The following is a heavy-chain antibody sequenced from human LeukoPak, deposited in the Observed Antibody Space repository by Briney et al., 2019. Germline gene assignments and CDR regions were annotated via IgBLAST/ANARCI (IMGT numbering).Heavy chain of an antibody. Sequence: GGSLRLSYVTSGFTFSHYGMHWVRQAPGKGLEWVAFIRYDGSDKYYADSVKGRFTVSRDNSKNTLFLQMNNLRTEDTAVYYCAKDQGSYYDISTGYFNCWGQGTLVTVSS. CDR1: GFTFSHYG. D-gene: IGHD3-9*01. J-gene: IGHJ4*02. CDR3: AKDQGSYYDISTGYFNC. V-gene: IGHV3-30*02. CDR2: IRYDGSDK.